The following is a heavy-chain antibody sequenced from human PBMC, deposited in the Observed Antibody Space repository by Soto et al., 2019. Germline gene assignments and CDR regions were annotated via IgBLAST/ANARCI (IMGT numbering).Heavy chain of an antibody. J-gene: IGHJ4*02. Sequence: QVHLVQSGAEVKKPGASVKVSCKASGYTFTSYGITWVRQAPGQGLVWMGWISAHNGNTDYAQKLQGRVIVTRDTSTSTAYMELRSLISGDTAVYYCARGRYGDYWGQGALVTVSS. V-gene: IGHV1-18*01. D-gene: IGHD1-1*01. CDR1: GYTFTSYG. CDR2: ISAHNGNT. CDR3: ARGRYGDY.